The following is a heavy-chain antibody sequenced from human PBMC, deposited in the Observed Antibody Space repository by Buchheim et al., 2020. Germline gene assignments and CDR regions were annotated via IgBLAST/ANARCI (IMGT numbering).Heavy chain of an antibody. CDR2: ISSSGSTI. CDR1: GFTFSSYE. CDR3: ARDDYGEFSSVRPPYGMDV. Sequence: EVQLVESGGGLVQPGGSLRLSCAASGFTFSSYEMNWVRQAPGKGLEWVSYISSSGSTIYYADSVKGRFTISRDNAKNSLYLQMNSMRDEDTAVYYCARDDYGEFSSVRPPYGMDVWGQGTT. J-gene: IGHJ6*02. V-gene: IGHV3-48*03. D-gene: IGHD4-17*01.